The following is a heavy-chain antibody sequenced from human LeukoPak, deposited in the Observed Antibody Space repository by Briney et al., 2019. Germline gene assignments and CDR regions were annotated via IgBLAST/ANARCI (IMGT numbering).Heavy chain of an antibody. CDR2: IIPIFGTA. J-gene: IGHJ4*02. Sequence: ASVTVSFKASGGTFSSYAISWVRQAPGQGLEWMGGIIPIFGTANYAQKFQGRVTITADESTSTAYMELSSLRSEDTAVYYCASLRGSSGYYNPYYFDYWGQGTLVTVSS. D-gene: IGHD3-22*01. V-gene: IGHV1-69*13. CDR1: GGTFSSYA. CDR3: ASLRGSSGYYNPYYFDY.